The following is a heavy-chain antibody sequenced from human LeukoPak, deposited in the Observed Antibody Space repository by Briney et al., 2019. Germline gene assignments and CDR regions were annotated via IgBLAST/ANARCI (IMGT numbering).Heavy chain of an antibody. D-gene: IGHD6-13*01. V-gene: IGHV1-46*01. CDR2: ISPSGAST. J-gene: IGHJ4*02. CDR1: GYTFTSYY. CDR3: ARAPRINTQQLVGY. Sequence: ASVKVSCKASGYTFTSYYVHWVRQAPGQGLEWMGIISPSGASTSYAQKFQGRVTMTRDMSTSTVYMELSSLRSEDTAVYYCARAPRINTQQLVGYWGQGTLVTVSS.